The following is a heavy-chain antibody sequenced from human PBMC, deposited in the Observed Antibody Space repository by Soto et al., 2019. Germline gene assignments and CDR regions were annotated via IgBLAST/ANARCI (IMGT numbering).Heavy chain of an antibody. CDR2: IYYSGST. Sequence: SETLSLTCTVSGGSISSGDYYWSWIRQPPGKGLEWIGYIYYSGSTYYNPSLKSRVTISVDTSKNQFSLKLSSVTAADTAVYYCARDGRMQMPAAMDSYYYYGMDVWGQGTTVTVSS. D-gene: IGHD2-2*01. J-gene: IGHJ6*02. CDR3: ARDGRMQMPAAMDSYYYYGMDV. CDR1: GGSISSGDYY. V-gene: IGHV4-30-4*01.